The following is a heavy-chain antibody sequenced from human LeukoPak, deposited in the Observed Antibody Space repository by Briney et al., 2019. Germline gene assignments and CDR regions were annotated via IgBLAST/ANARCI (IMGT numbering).Heavy chain of an antibody. CDR2: LKQDGSEE. CDR3: ARGRQWLSKGYFNY. V-gene: IGHV3-7*05. CDR1: GFTFRNYR. J-gene: IGHJ4*02. Sequence: GGSLRLSCAASGFTFRNYRMNWLHQAPVKRLQQVANLKQDGSEEYYVDSVNGRFTISRDNAKNSLYLQMNSLRAEDTAVYYCARGRQWLSKGYFNYWGQGTLVTVSS. D-gene: IGHD6-19*01.